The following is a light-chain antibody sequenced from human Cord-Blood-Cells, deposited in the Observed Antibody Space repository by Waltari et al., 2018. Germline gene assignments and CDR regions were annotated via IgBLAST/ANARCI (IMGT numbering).Light chain of an antibody. CDR1: SGERGSYTL. Sequence: QSAPTQPASVSGSPGPPIPISGTGTSGERGSYTLFSWYQQHPGKAPKLMIYEGSKRPSGVSNRFSGSKSGKTAFLTISGFQAEDEADYYGCSFAGSSTYVFGTGTKVTVL. CDR3: CSFAGSSTYV. J-gene: IGLJ1*01. CDR2: EGS. V-gene: IGLV2-23*01.